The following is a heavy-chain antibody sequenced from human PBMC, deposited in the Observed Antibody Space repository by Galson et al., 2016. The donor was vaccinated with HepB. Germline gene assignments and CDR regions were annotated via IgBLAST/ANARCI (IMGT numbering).Heavy chain of an antibody. V-gene: IGHV1-69*13. CDR1: GGTFSRYA. CDR3: ARECTSFYGMDV. J-gene: IGHJ6*02. D-gene: IGHD2-2*01. Sequence: SVKVSCKASGGTFSRYAISWVRQAPGEGLEWMGGIIPIFGTGNYAQKFRGRVTITADESTSTAYMELSSLRSDDTAVYYCARECTSFYGMDVWGQGTTVIVSS. CDR2: IIPIFGTG.